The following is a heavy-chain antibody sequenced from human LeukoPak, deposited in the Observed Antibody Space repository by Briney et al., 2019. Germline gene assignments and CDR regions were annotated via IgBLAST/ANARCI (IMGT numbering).Heavy chain of an antibody. CDR3: ARALYDSSGYDY. CDR2: INPNSGGT. D-gene: IGHD3-22*01. J-gene: IGHJ4*02. CDR1: GYTFTGYY. Sequence: GASVKVSCKASGYTFTGYYMHWVRQAPGQGLEWMGRINPNSGGTNYAQKFQGRVTMTRDTAISTAYMELSRLRSDDTAVYYCARALYDSSGYDYRGQGTLVTVSS. V-gene: IGHV1-2*06.